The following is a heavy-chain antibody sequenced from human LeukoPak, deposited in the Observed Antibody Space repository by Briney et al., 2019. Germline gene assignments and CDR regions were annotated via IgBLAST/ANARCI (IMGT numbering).Heavy chain of an antibody. J-gene: IGHJ6*03. V-gene: IGHV4-4*07. D-gene: IGHD3-22*01. Sequence: SETLSLTCTVSGYSISSGYYWSWIRQPAGQGLEWIGRFYTSGSPTYNPSLKSRVSMSLDTSKNQFSLKLNSVTAADTAVYYCAREALIEGFYYYMDVWGKGTTVTVSS. CDR2: FYTSGSP. CDR1: GYSISSGYY. CDR3: AREALIEGFYYYMDV.